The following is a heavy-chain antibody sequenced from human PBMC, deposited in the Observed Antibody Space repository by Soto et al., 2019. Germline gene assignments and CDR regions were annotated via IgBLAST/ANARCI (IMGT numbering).Heavy chain of an antibody. CDR3: ARCSPRYSSGLRAYYFDH. J-gene: IGHJ4*02. Sequence: LRLSCAASEFTFSSYAMSWVRQAPGKGLEWVSAISGSGSSSYYADSVKGRFTISRDNSKNTLYLQMNSLRAEDTAVYYCARCSPRYSSGLRAYYFDHWGQGTLVTVSS. V-gene: IGHV3-23*01. CDR1: EFTFSSYA. CDR2: ISGSGSSS. D-gene: IGHD6-19*01.